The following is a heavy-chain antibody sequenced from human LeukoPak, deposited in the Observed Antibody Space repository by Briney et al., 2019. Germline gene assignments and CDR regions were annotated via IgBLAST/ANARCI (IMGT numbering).Heavy chain of an antibody. V-gene: IGHV1-69*13. Sequence: SVKVSCKASGGTFSSYAISWVRQAPGQGLEWMGGIFPIFGTANYAQKFQGRVTITADESTSTAYMELSSLRSEDTAVYYCAREPPQRTIFSTREYYFDYWGQGTLVTVSS. CDR3: AREPPQRTIFSTREYYFDY. D-gene: IGHD3-9*01. CDR2: IFPIFGTA. CDR1: GGTFSSYA. J-gene: IGHJ4*02.